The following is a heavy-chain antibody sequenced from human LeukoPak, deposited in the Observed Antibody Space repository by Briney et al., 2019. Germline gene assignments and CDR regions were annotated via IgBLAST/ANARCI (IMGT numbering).Heavy chain of an antibody. CDR1: GFTFSSYG. D-gene: IGHD5-18*01. V-gene: IGHV3-30*03. CDR2: ISYDGSNK. CDR3: ARRGSDTAMVQYYYYYMDV. Sequence: GGSLRLSCAASGFTFSSYGMHWVRQAPGKGLEWVAVISYDGSNKYYADSVKGRFTISRDNSKNTLYLQMNSLRAEDTAVYYCARRGSDTAMVQYYYYYMDVWGKGTTVTVSS. J-gene: IGHJ6*03.